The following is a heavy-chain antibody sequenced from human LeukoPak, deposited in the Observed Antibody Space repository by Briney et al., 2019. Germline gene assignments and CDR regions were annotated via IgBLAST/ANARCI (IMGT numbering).Heavy chain of an antibody. CDR3: ARVRGQKAALFDY. D-gene: IGHD1-1*01. V-gene: IGHV4-38-2*02. CDR2: IYHSGST. J-gene: IGHJ4*02. CDR1: GYSISSGYY. Sequence: SETLSLTCTVSGYSISSGYYWGWIRQPPGKGLEWIGSIYHSGSTYYNPSLKSRVTISVDTSKNQFSLKLSSVTAADTAVYYCARVRGQKAALFDYWGQGTLVTVSS.